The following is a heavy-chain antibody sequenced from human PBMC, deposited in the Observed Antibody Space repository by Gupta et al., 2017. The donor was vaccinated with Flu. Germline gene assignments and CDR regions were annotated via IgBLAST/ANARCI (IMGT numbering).Heavy chain of an antibody. CDR1: SFAFGSYG. CDR2: ISYYGDKT. V-gene: IGHV3-30*18. CDR3: AKTGTTGYFYMDV. J-gene: IGHJ6*03. Sequence: QGQLVESGGGVVQPGRSLRLSCAASSFAFGSYGMKWVRQAHGKGVEWWAMISYYGDKTSYADSVKGRFTVSRDNSRDTLYLEMNNLTDDDTAVYYCAKTGTTGYFYMDVWSNGTTVIVSS. D-gene: IGHD1-7*01.